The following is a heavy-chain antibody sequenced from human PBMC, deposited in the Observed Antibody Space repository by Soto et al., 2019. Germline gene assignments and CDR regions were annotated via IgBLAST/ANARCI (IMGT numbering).Heavy chain of an antibody. D-gene: IGHD2-21*02. CDR3: AREDGGGDRDYYGLAV. V-gene: IGHV4-30-4*01. CDR1: GVAISTDHYH. J-gene: IGHJ6*02. Sequence: QVQLQASGPGLVRPSQTLSLTCTVSGVAISTDHYHWTWIRQTPGTGLEWIGYIHSSGSIHFNPSLQRRVSRSVATSKNLLSLKLSSVTAADTAVYFCAREDGGGDRDYYGLAVWGQGTTVTVSS. CDR2: IHSSGSI.